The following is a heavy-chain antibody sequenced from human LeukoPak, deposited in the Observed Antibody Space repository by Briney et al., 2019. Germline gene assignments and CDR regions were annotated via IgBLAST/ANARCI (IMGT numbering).Heavy chain of an antibody. D-gene: IGHD3-16*01. V-gene: IGHV3-7*01. Sequence: GGSLRLSCAASGFTFSSYWTSWVRQAPGKGLEWVANIKQDGSEKYYVDSVKGRFTISRDNAKNSLYLQMNSLRAEDTAVYYCATNGGFYGIDVWGQGTTVTVSS. J-gene: IGHJ6*02. CDR1: GFTFSSYW. CDR3: ATNGGFYGIDV. CDR2: IKQDGSEK.